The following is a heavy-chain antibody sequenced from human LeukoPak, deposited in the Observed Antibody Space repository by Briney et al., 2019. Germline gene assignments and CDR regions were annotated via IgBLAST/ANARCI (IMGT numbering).Heavy chain of an antibody. CDR3: ARRVVNNRNWYFDL. CDR2: IYPGDSDT. CDR1: GYSFTRNW. J-gene: IGHJ2*01. Sequence: GESLRISCKGSGYSFTRNWIGWVRQMPGKGLEWMAIIYPGDSDTRYSPSFQGQVTISADKSINTAYLQWSSLKASDTAMYYCARRVVNNRNWYFDLWGRGTLVTVSS. D-gene: IGHD4-23*01. V-gene: IGHV5-51*01.